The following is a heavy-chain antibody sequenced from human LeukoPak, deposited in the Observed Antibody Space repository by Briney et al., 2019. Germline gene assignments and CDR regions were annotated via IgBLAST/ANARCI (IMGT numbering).Heavy chain of an antibody. CDR1: GFSFRRYD. J-gene: IGHJ5*02. Sequence: RTSLRLSCAASGFSFRRYDMHWVRQAPGKGLEWVAATSYDGTSELYADFVKGRFSISRDNSRNTLSLQMDTLRPEDTAIYYCARAKGLAGSYLDNWFDPWGQGTRVIVSS. D-gene: IGHD1-26*01. CDR3: ARAKGLAGSYLDNWFDP. V-gene: IGHV3-30*04. CDR2: TSYDGTSE.